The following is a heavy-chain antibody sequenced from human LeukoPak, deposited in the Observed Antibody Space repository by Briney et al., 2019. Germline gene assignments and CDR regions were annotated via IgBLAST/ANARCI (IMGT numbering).Heavy chain of an antibody. CDR2: FNHSGST. CDR1: VGSFSGYY. J-gene: IGHJ4*02. D-gene: IGHD3-3*01. V-gene: IGHV4-34*01. CDR3: ARAGLTYSSGYHYYFDY. Sequence: SSETLSLTCAVYVGSFSGYYWSWIRQPPGKGLEWIGEFNHSGSTNYNPSLKSRVTISVDTSKNQFSLTLSSVTAADTAVYYCARAGLTYSSGYHYYFDYGGQGTLVTVSS.